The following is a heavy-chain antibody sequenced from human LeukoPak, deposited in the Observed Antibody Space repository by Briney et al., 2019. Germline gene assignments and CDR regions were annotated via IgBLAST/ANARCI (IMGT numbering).Heavy chain of an antibody. CDR1: GGSMSGYY. Sequence: SETLSLTCIVSGGSMSGYYWSWIRQPPGKGLEWIGHTFSSGATTYNPSLTSRVTISVDTSRSQFSLHLSSVTAADTAVYYCARRSRDGYFLDSWGQGTLVTVSS. J-gene: IGHJ4*02. CDR3: ARRSRDGYFLDS. D-gene: IGHD5-24*01. V-gene: IGHV4-4*09. CDR2: TFSSGAT.